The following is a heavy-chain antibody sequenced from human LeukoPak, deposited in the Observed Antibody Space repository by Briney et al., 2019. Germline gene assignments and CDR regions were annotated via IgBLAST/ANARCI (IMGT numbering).Heavy chain of an antibody. CDR1: GGSISSGDYY. CDR2: IYYSGST. CDR3: ARHGTYSSGTLFDY. D-gene: IGHD3-10*01. Sequence: SETLSLTCTVSGGSISSGDYYWSWIRQPPGKGLEWIGYIYYSGSTYYNPSLKSRVTISVDTSKTQFSLKLTSVTAADTAVYYCARHGTYSSGTLFDYWGQGTLVTVSS. J-gene: IGHJ4*02. V-gene: IGHV4-30-4*08.